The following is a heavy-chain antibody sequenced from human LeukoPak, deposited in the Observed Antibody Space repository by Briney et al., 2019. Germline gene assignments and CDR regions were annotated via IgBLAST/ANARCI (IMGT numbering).Heavy chain of an antibody. Sequence: PSETLSLTCAVSGVSIRSGGYSWSWIRQPPGKGLEWIGYIYYSGSTYYNPSLKSRVTISVDTSKNQFSLKLSSVTAADTAVYYCARHKGVLSGYYYYYYMDVWGKGTTVTISS. V-gene: IGHV4-30-4*07. CDR3: ARHKGVLSGYYYYYYMDV. D-gene: IGHD3-10*01. CDR1: GVSIRSGGYS. CDR2: IYYSGST. J-gene: IGHJ6*03.